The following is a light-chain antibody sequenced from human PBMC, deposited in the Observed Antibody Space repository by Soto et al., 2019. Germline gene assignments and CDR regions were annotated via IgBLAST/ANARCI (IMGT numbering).Light chain of an antibody. Sequence: EIVLTQSPGTLSLSPGEGATLSCRASQSDTGTNLAWYQQRAGQAPRLLIYDAVRRATGIPDRFSGSGSGTDFTLTISRLELEDLAVYYCHQYGSSLGTFGQGTKVEI. V-gene: IGKV3-20*01. CDR1: QSDTGTN. J-gene: IGKJ2*01. CDR3: HQYGSSLGT. CDR2: DAV.